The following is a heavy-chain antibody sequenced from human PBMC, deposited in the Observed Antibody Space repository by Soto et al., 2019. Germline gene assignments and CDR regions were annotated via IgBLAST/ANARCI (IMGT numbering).Heavy chain of an antibody. CDR1: GGSFSGYY. Sequence: QVQLQQWGAGLLKPSETLSLTCAVYGGSFSGYYWSWIRQPPGKGLEWIGEINHSGSTNYNPSLKSRVTISVDTSKNQFSLKLSSVTAADTAVYYCASGISGDYLFDYWGQGTLVTVSS. CDR2: INHSGST. J-gene: IGHJ4*02. D-gene: IGHD4-17*01. V-gene: IGHV4-34*01. CDR3: ASGISGDYLFDY.